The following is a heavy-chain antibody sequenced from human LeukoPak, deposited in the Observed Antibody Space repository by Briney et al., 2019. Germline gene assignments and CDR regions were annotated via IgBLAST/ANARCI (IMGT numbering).Heavy chain of an antibody. CDR1: GFTFSNYA. CDR3: GKDQNVAAAGVPYDY. J-gene: IGHJ4*02. CDR2: ITGSGGST. V-gene: IGHV3-23*01. D-gene: IGHD6-13*01. Sequence: GDSLRLSCAASGFTFSNYAMSWVRQAPGKGLEWVSAITGSGGSTYYADSVKGRFTISRDNSKNTLYLQMNSLRAEDTAVYYCGKDQNVAAAGVPYDYWGQGTLVTVCS.